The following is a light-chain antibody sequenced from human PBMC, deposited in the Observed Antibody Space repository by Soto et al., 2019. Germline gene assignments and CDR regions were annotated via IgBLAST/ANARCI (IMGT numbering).Light chain of an antibody. CDR3: QQRNSCPLT. CDR2: DAS. V-gene: IGKV3-11*01. J-gene: IGKJ1*01. Sequence: IVLTQSPATLSLSPGERATLSCRASQSVSSFLAWYQQKPGQAPRLLIYDASNRATGIPARFTGSGSGTDFTLTISSLEPVDFAVYYCQQRNSCPLTFGQGTRVDIK. CDR1: QSVSSF.